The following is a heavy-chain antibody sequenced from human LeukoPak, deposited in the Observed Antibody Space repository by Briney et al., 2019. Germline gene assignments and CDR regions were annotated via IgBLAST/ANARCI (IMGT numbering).Heavy chain of an antibody. D-gene: IGHD4-23*01. Sequence: QPGGSLRLSCAASEFTFSTYWMRWVRQAPGKGLVWVSRINSDGSSTNYADSVKGRFTISRDNAKNTLYLQMNSLSIEDTAVYYCASGYSSDYGGNVYWGRGTLATVSS. V-gene: IGHV3-74*01. CDR2: INSDGSST. CDR1: EFTFSTYW. CDR3: ASGYSSDYGGNVY. J-gene: IGHJ4*02.